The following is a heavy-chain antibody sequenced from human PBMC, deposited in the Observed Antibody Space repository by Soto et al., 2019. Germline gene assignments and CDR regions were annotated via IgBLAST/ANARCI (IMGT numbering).Heavy chain of an antibody. J-gene: IGHJ4*02. CDR3: HGYGC. CDR2: VYTDGTI. Sequence: GGSLRLSCEVSGFTVTTNYMSWVRRAPGKGLEWVSVVYTDGTIYYADSVKGRFTISRDISKNTVYLQRNSLRVEDTALDYCHGYGCWGQGT. V-gene: IGHV3-53*01. D-gene: IGHD5-18*01. CDR1: GFTVTTNY.